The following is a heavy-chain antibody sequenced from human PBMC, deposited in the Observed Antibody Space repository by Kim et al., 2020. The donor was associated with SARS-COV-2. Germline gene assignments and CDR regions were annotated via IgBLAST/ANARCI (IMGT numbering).Heavy chain of an antibody. J-gene: IGHJ6*02. V-gene: IGHV3-30*01. Sequence: SVKGRFTISRDNSKNTLYLQMNSLRAEDTAVYYCARGPTSGSYYYYGMDVWGQGTTVTVSS. CDR3: ARGPTSGSYYYYGMDV. D-gene: IGHD6-25*01.